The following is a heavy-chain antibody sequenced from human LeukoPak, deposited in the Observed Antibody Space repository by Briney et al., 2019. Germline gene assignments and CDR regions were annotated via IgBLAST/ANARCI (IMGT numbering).Heavy chain of an antibody. D-gene: IGHD1-14*01. CDR1: GFTFSTYS. J-gene: IGHJ4*02. V-gene: IGHV3-23*01. CDR3: AKATGYLL. Sequence: GGSLRLSCAASGFTFSTYSMTWVRQAPGKGLEWVSIISGGGDNRYYADSVKGRFTISRDNSKNTLYLQMNSLRAEDTAVYYCAKATGYLLWGQGTLVTVSS. CDR2: ISGGGDNR.